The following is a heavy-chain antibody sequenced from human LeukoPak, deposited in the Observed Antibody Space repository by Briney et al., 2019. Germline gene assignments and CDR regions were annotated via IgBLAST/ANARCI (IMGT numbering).Heavy chain of an antibody. CDR1: AYTSPNYG. Sequence: ASVKVSCKASAYTSPNYGITWVRQAPGRGLEWMGWISTYNGNTQYAQNFQGRLTMTTDTPRKTVYMELRSLRSNDTAVYYCALPAKGAFFYYYMEVWGKGTTVTVSS. V-gene: IGHV1-18*01. J-gene: IGHJ6*03. CDR3: ALPAKGAFFYYYMEV. CDR2: ISTYNGNT. D-gene: IGHD2-2*01.